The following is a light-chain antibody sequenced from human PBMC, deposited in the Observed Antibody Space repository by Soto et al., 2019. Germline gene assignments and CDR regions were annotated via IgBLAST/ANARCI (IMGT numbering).Light chain of an antibody. V-gene: IGLV2-14*03. CDR3: SSYTSSSTHV. J-gene: IGLJ1*01. CDR2: DVN. Sequence: QSALTQPASVSGSPGQSITISCTGNSSDIGAFTFVSWYQQHPGKVPKLMIFDVNRRPSGVSDRFSGSKSGNTASLTISGLQAEDEGDYYCSSYTSSSTHVFGSGTKLTVL. CDR1: SSDIGAFTF.